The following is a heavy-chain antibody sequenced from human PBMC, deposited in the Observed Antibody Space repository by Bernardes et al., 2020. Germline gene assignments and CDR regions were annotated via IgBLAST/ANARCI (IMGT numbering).Heavy chain of an antibody. CDR2: INHSGST. V-gene: IGHV4-34*10. Sequence: SETLSLTCAVYGGSFSGYYWSWIRQPPGKGLEWIGEINHSGSTNYNPSLKSRFTISRDNAKNSLYLQMNSLRPDDTALYYCAKDYETGELGIAVEGYCGHWGQGTLVTVSS. D-gene: IGHD6-19*01. J-gene: IGHJ4*02. CDR3: AKDYETGELGIAVEGYCGH. CDR1: GGSFSGYY.